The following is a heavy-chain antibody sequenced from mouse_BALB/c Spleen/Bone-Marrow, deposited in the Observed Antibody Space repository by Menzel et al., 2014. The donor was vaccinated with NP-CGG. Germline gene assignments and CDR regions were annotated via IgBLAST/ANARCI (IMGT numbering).Heavy chain of an antibody. J-gene: IGHJ3*01. CDR3: ASGYGNSAWFAY. D-gene: IGHD2-10*02. CDR1: GYTFTSYW. Sequence: DLVKPGASVKLSCKASGYTFTSYWINWIKQRPGQGLEWIGRIAPGSGSTYYNEMFKGKATLTVDTSSSTAYIQLSSLSSADSAVYFCASGYGNSAWFAYWGQGTLVTVST. V-gene: IGHV1S41*01. CDR2: IAPGSGST.